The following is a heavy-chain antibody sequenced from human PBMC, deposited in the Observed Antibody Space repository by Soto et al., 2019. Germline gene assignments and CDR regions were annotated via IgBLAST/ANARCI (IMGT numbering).Heavy chain of an antibody. CDR3: ARGATMVRGVISGMDV. J-gene: IGHJ6*02. CDR1: SGSFTGHF. CDR2: INPTRGT. D-gene: IGHD3-10*01. Sequence: SETLSLTCAVNSGSFTGHFWAWIRQSPGKGLEWIGEINPTRGTNYNPSLKSRVAISIEVSRNQFSLTLRSVTAADTAVYYCARGATMVRGVISGMDVWGQGTTVTVSS. V-gene: IGHV4-34*01.